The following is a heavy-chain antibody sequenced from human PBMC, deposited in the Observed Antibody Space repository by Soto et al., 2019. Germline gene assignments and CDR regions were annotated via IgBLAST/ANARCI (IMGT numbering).Heavy chain of an antibody. V-gene: IGHV3-30*18. CDR2: ISYDGRNK. D-gene: IGHD4-17*01. CDR1: GFTFSSYG. J-gene: IGHJ4*02. CDR3: ANDRGVEVTTRLFDY. Sequence: QVQLVESGGGVVQPGRSLRLSCAASGFTFSSYGMHWVRQAPGKGLEWVAVISYDGRNKNYADSVKGRFTISRDNSKNALYLKRNSLRAEDTAVYYWANDRGVEVTTRLFDYWGQGTLVTVSS.